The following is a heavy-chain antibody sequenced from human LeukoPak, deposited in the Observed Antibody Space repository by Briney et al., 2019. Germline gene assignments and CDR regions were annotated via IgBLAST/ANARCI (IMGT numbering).Heavy chain of an antibody. J-gene: IGHJ4*02. V-gene: IGHV3-21*01. CDR1: GFTFSSYS. Sequence: TGGSLRLSCAASGFTFSSYSMNWVRQAPGKGLEWVSSISSSSSYIYYADSVKGRFTISRDNAKNSLYLQMNSLRAEDTAVYYCARDLGSSSPYFDYWGQGTLVTVSS. CDR2: ISSSSSYI. D-gene: IGHD6-6*01. CDR3: ARDLGSSSPYFDY.